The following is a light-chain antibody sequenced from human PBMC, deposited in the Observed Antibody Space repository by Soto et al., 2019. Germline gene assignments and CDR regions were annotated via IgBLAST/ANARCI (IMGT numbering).Light chain of an antibody. Sequence: QSALTQPASVSASDGQSITISCTGTSSDVGSYNLVSWYQQHPGKAPKLMIYEGTKRPSGVSNRFSGSKSGNTASLTISGLQAEDEANYYCSSYTTSNTPLYVFGTGTKVTVL. V-gene: IGLV2-14*02. CDR2: EGT. CDR1: SSDVGSYNL. CDR3: SSYTTSNTPLYV. J-gene: IGLJ1*01.